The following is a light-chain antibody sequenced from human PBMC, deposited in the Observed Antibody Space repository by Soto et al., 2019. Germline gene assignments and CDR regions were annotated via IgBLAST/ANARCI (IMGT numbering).Light chain of an antibody. J-gene: IGKJ4*01. CDR3: QQTYISPPT. Sequence: DIQMTQSPSSLSASVGDRVTITCRASETTANYLNLYQHKPGKAPKLLIHSASSLQSGVPSRFSGRGSGTDFTLTINSLQPEDFATYSCQQTYISPPTFCGGTKVEIK. CDR1: ETTANY. V-gene: IGKV1-39*01. CDR2: SAS.